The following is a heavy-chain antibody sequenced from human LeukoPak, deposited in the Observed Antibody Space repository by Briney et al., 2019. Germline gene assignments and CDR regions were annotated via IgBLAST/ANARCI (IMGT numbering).Heavy chain of an antibody. CDR3: ARLFLGELYFDY. V-gene: IGHV4-30-4*08. Sequence: SETLSLTCTVSGGSISSGDYYWSWIRQPPGKGLEWIGYIYYSGSTYYNPSLKSRVTISVDTSKNQFSLKLSSVTAADTAVYYCARLFLGELYFDYWGQGTLVTVSP. CDR2: IYYSGST. D-gene: IGHD3-16*01. J-gene: IGHJ4*02. CDR1: GGSISSGDYY.